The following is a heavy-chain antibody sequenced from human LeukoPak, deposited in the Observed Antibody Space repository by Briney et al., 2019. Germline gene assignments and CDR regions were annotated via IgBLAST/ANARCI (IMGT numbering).Heavy chain of an antibody. CDR2: ISGSGRST. CDR3: ARGGGGINSWFWAYDY. Sequence: GGSLRLSCAASGFSFSNYAMSWVRQAPGKGLEWVSVISGSGRSTYYADSVRGRFTISRDNSKNALCLQVNSLSAEDTAVYYCARGGGGINSWFWAYDYWGQGALVTVSS. V-gene: IGHV3-23*01. D-gene: IGHD2-21*01. CDR1: GFSFSNYA. J-gene: IGHJ4*02.